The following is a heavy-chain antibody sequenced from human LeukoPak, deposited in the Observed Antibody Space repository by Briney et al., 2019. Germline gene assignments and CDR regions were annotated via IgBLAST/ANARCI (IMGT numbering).Heavy chain of an antibody. Sequence: GSLRLSCAASGFTFSGFWMSWIRQAPGKGLEWVAHMKQDGSEEYYLDSVKGRFTISRDNAKNSLYLQMNSLRAEDTAVYYCARGDYEWFGEYSVHHYYGMDVWGQGTTVTVSS. CDR3: ARGDYEWFGEYSVHHYYGMDV. CDR2: MKQDGSEE. J-gene: IGHJ6*02. V-gene: IGHV3-7*01. D-gene: IGHD3-10*01. CDR1: GFTFSGFW.